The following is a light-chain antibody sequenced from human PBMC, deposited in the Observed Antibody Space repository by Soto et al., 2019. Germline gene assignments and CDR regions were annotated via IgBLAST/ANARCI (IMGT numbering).Light chain of an antibody. CDR3: QSYDTSTVV. CDR1: SGSIASNS. V-gene: IGLV6-57*04. Sequence: NFMLTQPHSVSESPGKTVTISCTRSSGSIASNSVQWYQQRPGSAPTTVIYEDNQRPSGVPDRFSGSTDGSSNSASLTISGLQTEDEADYYCQSYDTSTVVFGGWTKVTVL. CDR2: EDN. J-gene: IGLJ2*01.